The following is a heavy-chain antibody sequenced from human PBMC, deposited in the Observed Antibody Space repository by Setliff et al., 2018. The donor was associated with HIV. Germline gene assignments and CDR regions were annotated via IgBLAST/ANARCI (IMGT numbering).Heavy chain of an antibody. V-gene: IGHV4-39*01. D-gene: IGHD3-3*01. J-gene: IGHJ6*02. CDR2: FHYSGST. Sequence: SETLSLTCSVSGGSISRSFYYWGWLRQPPGKGLEWIGSFHYSGSTSYNPSLKSRVAISVDTSKSQFSLKMTSVTAADTAVYYCARAKVEWFFGGLSNYGMDVWGQGTTVTVSS. CDR3: ARAKVEWFFGGLSNYGMDV. CDR1: GGSISRSFYY.